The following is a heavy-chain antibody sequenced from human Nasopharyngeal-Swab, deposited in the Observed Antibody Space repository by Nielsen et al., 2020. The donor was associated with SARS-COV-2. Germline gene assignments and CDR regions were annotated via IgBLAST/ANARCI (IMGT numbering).Heavy chain of an antibody. Sequence: GESLKISCAASGFTFSHFGIQWVRQAPGKGLQWVAVIWYDGSSKYEADSVKGRFTISRDDSKNTLYLQMNSLKTEDTAVYYCTTDHWWIVGATLYYYYYMDVWGKGTTVTVSS. CDR3: TTDHWWIVGATLYYYYYMDV. CDR1: GFTFSHFG. CDR2: IWYDGSSK. V-gene: IGHV3-33*01. D-gene: IGHD1-26*01. J-gene: IGHJ6*03.